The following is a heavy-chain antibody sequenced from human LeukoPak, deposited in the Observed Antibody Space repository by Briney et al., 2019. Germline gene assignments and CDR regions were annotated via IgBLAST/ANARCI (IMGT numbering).Heavy chain of an antibody. V-gene: IGHV3-23*01. J-gene: IGHJ6*02. Sequence: GGSLRLSCAASGVTFSSYAMSWVRQAPGEGLEWVSAISGSGGSTYYADSVKGRFTISRDNSKHTLYLQMNSLRAEDTAVYYCAKDGPYYDILTGYLGPYYYYGMDVWGQGTTVTVSS. CDR2: ISGSGGST. D-gene: IGHD3-9*01. CDR1: GVTFSSYA. CDR3: AKDGPYYDILTGYLGPYYYYGMDV.